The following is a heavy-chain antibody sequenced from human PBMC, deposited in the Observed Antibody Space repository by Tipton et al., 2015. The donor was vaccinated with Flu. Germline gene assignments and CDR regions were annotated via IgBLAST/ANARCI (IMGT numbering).Heavy chain of an antibody. V-gene: IGHV3-23*01. Sequence: SLRLSCAASGFTFSSYAMSWVRQAPGKGLEWVSAISGSGGSTYYADSVKGRLTISRDNSKNTLYLQMNSLRAEDTAVYYCAKGSIGYCSSTSCYQFDCWGQGTLVTVSS. D-gene: IGHD2-2*01. CDR3: AKGSIGYCSSTSCYQFDC. CDR1: GFTFSSYA. J-gene: IGHJ4*02. CDR2: ISGSGGST.